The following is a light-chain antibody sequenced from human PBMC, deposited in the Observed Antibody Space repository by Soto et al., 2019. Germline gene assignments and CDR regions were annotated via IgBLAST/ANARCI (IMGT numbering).Light chain of an antibody. J-gene: IGKJ2*01. CDR3: QQYGRSPTT. CDR1: QSVSSSY. Sequence: EIVLTQSPGTLSLSPGERATLSCRARQSVSSSYLAWYQQKPGQAPRLLIYGASSRATGIPDRFSGSGSGTDFTLTISRLEPEEFAVYYCQQYGRSPTTFGQGTKLEIK. V-gene: IGKV3-20*01. CDR2: GAS.